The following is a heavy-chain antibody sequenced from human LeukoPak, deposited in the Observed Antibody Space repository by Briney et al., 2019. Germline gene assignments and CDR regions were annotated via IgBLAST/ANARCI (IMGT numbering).Heavy chain of an antibody. CDR3: AREIGKSGISCGFDQ. Sequence: GGSLRLSCAASGFTFSRHWMHWVRQAPGKGLVWVSYIDSDESRNYADSVKGRFTISRDNDKNTVYLQMNSLRAEDTAMYFCAREIGKSGISCGFDQWGQGTLVTVSS. V-gene: IGHV3-74*01. CDR1: GFTFSRHW. D-gene: IGHD4-23*01. CDR2: IDSDESR. J-gene: IGHJ4*02.